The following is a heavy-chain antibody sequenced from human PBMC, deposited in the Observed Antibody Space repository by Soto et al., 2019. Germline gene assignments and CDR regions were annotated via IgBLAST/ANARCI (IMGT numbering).Heavy chain of an antibody. V-gene: IGHV1-18*01. CDR3: SREVSYGSGSLSWY. Sequence: QVQMVQSGAEVKEPGASVKVSCKASGYTFTAYGLSWVRQAPGKGLEWMGWISAYNGNTNYAQNLQGRVTLTTDTSTRTAYMELRSLRSDDTAVYYCSREVSYGSGSLSWYWGQGTLFTVSS. D-gene: IGHD3-10*01. CDR2: ISAYNGNT. J-gene: IGHJ4*02. CDR1: GYTFTAYG.